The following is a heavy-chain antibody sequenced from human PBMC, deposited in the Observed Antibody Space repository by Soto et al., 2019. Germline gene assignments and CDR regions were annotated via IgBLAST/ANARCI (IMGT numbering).Heavy chain of an antibody. J-gene: IGHJ5*02. CDR3: AKDRSTYYLVPPFDP. CDR1: GFTFSTYA. CDR2: ITGSGGST. V-gene: IGHV3-23*01. Sequence: GGSLRLSCAASGFTFSTYAMIWVRQAPGKGLEWVSVITGSGGSTYYADSVKGRFTISRDTSKNTLFLQMNSLRAEGTAVYYCAKDRSTYYLVPPFDPWGQGTLVTAPQ. D-gene: IGHD3-10*01.